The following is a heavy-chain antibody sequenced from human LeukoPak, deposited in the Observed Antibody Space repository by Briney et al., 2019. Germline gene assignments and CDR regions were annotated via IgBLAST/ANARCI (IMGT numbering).Heavy chain of an antibody. CDR1: YWILTSYG. Sequence: ASVKVSCKACYWILTSYGISWVRRAPGQGLEWMGWISAYNGKTNYAQKLQGRVTMTTDTSTSTAYMELRSLRSDDTAVYYCARIRTPSMDVWGKGTTVTVSS. J-gene: IGHJ6*03. CDR2: ISAYNGKT. CDR3: ARIRTPSMDV. V-gene: IGHV1-18*01. D-gene: IGHD2-2*01.